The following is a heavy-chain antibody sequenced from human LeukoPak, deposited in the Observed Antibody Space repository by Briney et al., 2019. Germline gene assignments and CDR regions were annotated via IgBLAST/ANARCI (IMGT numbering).Heavy chain of an antibody. D-gene: IGHD2-2*01. CDR2: IYSGGNT. CDR3: ARGEAFGRYCTGTSCPED. Sequence: PGGSLVLSCAASGFPVSSNLMRWVRPAPGEGLGGVSVIYSGGNTYYADSVKGGFTISRDNSKNPLYLQMNSLRADDSAVYYCARGEAFGRYCTGTSCPEDWGQGTLVTVSS. CDR1: GFPVSSNL. J-gene: IGHJ4*02. V-gene: IGHV3-53*01.